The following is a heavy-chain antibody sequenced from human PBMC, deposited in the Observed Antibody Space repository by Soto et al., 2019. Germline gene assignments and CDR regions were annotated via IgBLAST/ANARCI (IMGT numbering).Heavy chain of an antibody. CDR2: INSDGSST. CDR1: GFTFSSYW. D-gene: IGHD2-15*01. J-gene: IGHJ5*02. CDR3: ARDGSEKPATQPYNWFDP. Sequence: TGGSLRLSCAASGFTFSSYWMHWVRQAPGKGLVWVSRINSDGSSTSYADSVKGRFTISRDNAKNTLYLQMNSLRAEDTAVYYCARDGSEKPATQPYNWFDPWGQGTLVTVSS. V-gene: IGHV3-74*01.